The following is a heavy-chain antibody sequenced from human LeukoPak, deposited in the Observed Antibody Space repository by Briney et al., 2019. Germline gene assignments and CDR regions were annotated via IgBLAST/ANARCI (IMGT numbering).Heavy chain of an antibody. CDR1: GGSISSYY. V-gene: IGHV4-59*12. Sequence: SETLSLTCTVSGGSISSYYWSWIRQPPGKGLEWIGYIHYSGSTNYNPSLKSRVTISVDTSKNQFSLKLSSVTAADTAVYYCAVFSDCSSTSCYDGMDVWGQGTTVTVSS. D-gene: IGHD2-2*01. CDR2: IHYSGST. CDR3: AVFSDCSSTSCYDGMDV. J-gene: IGHJ6*02.